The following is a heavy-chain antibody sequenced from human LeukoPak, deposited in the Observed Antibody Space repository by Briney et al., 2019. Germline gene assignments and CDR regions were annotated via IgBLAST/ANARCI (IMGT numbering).Heavy chain of an antibody. CDR3: GKDPNGDYVGAFDF. CDR2: IRGTGGTT. J-gene: IGHJ3*01. CDR1: GFTFSDYA. Sequence: GGSLRLSCAASGFTFSDYALIWVRQAPGKGLEWISAIRGTGGTTYYADSVKGRCTISRDNSRNTVYLQMNSPRAEDTALYFCGKDPNGDYVGAFDFWGPGTMVTVSS. D-gene: IGHD4-17*01. V-gene: IGHV3-23*01.